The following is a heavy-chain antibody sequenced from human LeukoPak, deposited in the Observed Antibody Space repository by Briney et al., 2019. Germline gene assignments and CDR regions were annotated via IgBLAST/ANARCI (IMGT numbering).Heavy chain of an antibody. D-gene: IGHD3-10*01. CDR2: IYTSGST. J-gene: IGHJ5*02. Sequence: SETLSLTCTVSGASISSGSHHWSWIRQPAGKGLEWIGRIYTSGSTNYNPSLKSRVSISVDMSKNQFSLKLSPVTAAGTAVYYCARDKGGFLYFGEYDPWGQGTLVTVSS. CDR1: GASISSGSHH. CDR3: ARDKGGFLYFGEYDP. V-gene: IGHV4-61*02.